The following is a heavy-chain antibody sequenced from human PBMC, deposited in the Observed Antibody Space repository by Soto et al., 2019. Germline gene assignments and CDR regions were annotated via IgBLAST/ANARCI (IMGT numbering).Heavy chain of an antibody. V-gene: IGHV4-39*07. CDR1: TGSINRTNYY. CDR2: FYYSGST. CDR3: ARERHNYYDSSGYDY. D-gene: IGHD3-22*01. J-gene: IGHJ4*02. Sequence: QLQLQESGPGLVKPSETLSLTCTVSTGSINRTNYYWGWIRQPPGKGLEWIGSFYYSGSTFYNPSLKSRVTISVDTSKNQFSLKLSSVTAADTAVYYCARERHNYYDSSGYDYWGQGTLVTVSS.